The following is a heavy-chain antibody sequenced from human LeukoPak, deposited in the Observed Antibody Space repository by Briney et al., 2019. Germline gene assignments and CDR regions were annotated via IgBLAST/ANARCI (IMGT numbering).Heavy chain of an antibody. Sequence: PSETLSLTCTVSGGSISSYYWSWIRQPAGKGLEWIGYIYYSGSTNYNPSLKSRVTISVDTSKNQFSLKLSSVTAADTAVYYCARQYYYDSSGYYLDYWGQGTLVTVSS. V-gene: IGHV4-59*08. CDR1: GGSISSYY. CDR2: IYYSGST. D-gene: IGHD3-22*01. CDR3: ARQYYYDSSGYYLDY. J-gene: IGHJ4*02.